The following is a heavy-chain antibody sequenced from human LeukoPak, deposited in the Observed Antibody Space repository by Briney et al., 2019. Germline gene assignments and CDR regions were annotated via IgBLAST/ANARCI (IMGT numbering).Heavy chain of an antibody. J-gene: IGHJ4*02. CDR2: IYYSGST. Sequence: SETLSLTCTVSGGSISSSNYYWGWIRQPPGKGLEWIGSIYYSGSTYYSPSLKSRVTISVDTSKNQFSLKLSSVTAADTAVYYCAREVNWRFDYWGQGTLVTVSS. CDR3: AREVNWRFDY. CDR1: GGSISSSNYY. D-gene: IGHD1-20*01. V-gene: IGHV4-39*07.